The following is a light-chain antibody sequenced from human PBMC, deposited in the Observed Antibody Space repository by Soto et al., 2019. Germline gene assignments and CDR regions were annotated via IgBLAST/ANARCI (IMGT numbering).Light chain of an antibody. V-gene: IGLV1-44*01. CDR3: AAWDDSLTDYV. J-gene: IGLJ1*01. Sequence: QSVLTQAPSASETPGQRVTISCSGGSSNIGRNTVNWYQQLPGTAPKLLIYSNNRRPSGVPDRFSGSKSGTSASLAISGLQSEDGADYYCAAWDDSLTDYVFGTGTKVTVL. CDR2: SNN. CDR1: SSNIGRNT.